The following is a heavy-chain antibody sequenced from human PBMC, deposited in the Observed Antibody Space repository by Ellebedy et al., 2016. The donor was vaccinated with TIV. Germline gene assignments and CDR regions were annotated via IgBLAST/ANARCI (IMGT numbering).Heavy chain of an antibody. V-gene: IGHV3-23*01. D-gene: IGHD1-26*01. J-gene: IGHJ5*02. CDR1: GFTFSGSP. CDR3: ARGGVGGTIDP. Sequence: GESLKISXAAAGFTFSGSPMHWVRQAPGKGLEWVSGITGSGDDTYYAHSVKGRFTISRENSKNTLYLQMNSLRVEDTAVYYCARGGVGGTIDPWGQGTLVTVSS. CDR2: ITGSGDDT.